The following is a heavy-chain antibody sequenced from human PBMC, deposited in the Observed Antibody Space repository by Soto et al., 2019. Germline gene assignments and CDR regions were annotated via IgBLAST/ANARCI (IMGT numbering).Heavy chain of an antibody. V-gene: IGHV4-31*03. Sequence: QVQLQESGPGLVKPSETLSLTCTVSGGSIRSGGHYWAWIRQLPGKVLERIGYIYYSGINYYNPYLRRRVSMPVDKSKIKFSLNLNSVTVAYEAVYYCARVRGYPSRYSVDYCGQGALVSCSS. CDR1: GGSIRSGGHY. J-gene: IGHJ4*02. D-gene: IGHD2-15*01. CDR2: IYYSGIN. CDR3: ARVRGYPSRYSVDY.